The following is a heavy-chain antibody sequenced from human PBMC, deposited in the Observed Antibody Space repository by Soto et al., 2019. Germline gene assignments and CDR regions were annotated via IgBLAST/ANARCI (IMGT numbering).Heavy chain of an antibody. CDR1: GNTFPNYA. J-gene: IGHJ4*02. Sequence: QVQLVQSGAELKKPGASVRVSCKSSGNTFPNYAIHWVRQAPGQRPEWMGWINGGNGNTYYSENFQGRVTFTRATXAXTXXMELSSLRSEDTAIYCCARDDPGCSGSYDIDSFNYWGQGALVTVSS. D-gene: IGHD1-26*01. V-gene: IGHV1-3*01. CDR3: ARDDPGCSGSYDIDSFNY. CDR2: INGGNGNT.